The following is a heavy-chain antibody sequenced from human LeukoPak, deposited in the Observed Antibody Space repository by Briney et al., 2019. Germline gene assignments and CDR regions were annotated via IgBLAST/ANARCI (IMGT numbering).Heavy chain of an antibody. CDR2: FDPEDGET. CDR1: GYTLTELS. Sequence: ASVKVSCKVSGYTLTELSMHWVRQAPGKGLEWMGGFDPEDGETIYAQKFQGRVTMTEDTSTDTAYMELSSLRSEDTAVYYCATRHRAAAGFYYYYYGMDVWGQGTTVTVSS. V-gene: IGHV1-24*01. J-gene: IGHJ6*02. CDR3: ATRHRAAAGFYYYYYGMDV. D-gene: IGHD6-13*01.